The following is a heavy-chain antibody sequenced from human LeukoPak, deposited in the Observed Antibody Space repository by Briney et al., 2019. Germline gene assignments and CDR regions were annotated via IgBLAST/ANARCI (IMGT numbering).Heavy chain of an antibody. CDR1: GFTFSSYS. CDR3: ARGRTWLPLDR. Sequence: GGSLRLSCAASGFTFSSYSMNWVRQAPGKGLEWVSSISSRGTNIYYADSVRGRFTISRDNGQNSLYLQMNSLRADDTAMYYCARGRTWLPLDRWGQGTLVTVSS. CDR2: ISSRGTNI. J-gene: IGHJ5*02. V-gene: IGHV3-21*04. D-gene: IGHD5-24*01.